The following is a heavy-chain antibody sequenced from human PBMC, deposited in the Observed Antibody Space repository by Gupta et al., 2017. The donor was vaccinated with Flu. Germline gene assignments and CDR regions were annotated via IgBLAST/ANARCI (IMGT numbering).Heavy chain of an antibody. CDR2: IYPGESDT. CDR1: GYSVTSYW. J-gene: IGHJ2*01. CDR3: AIFRDGYKNYWYFDL. V-gene: IGHV5-51*01. D-gene: IGHD5-12*01. Sequence: EVQLVQSGAEVKKPGESLKISCKGSGYSVTSYWIGWVRQMPGKGLEWMGIIYPGESDTRYSPSFQGQVTISADKSISTAYMQWSSLKASATAMYYCAIFRDGYKNYWYFDLWGRGTLVTVSS.